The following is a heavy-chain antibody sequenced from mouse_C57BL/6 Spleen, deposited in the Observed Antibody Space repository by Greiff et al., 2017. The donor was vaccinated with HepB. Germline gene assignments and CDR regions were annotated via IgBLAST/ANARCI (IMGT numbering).Heavy chain of an antibody. CDR2: INYDGSST. D-gene: IGHD1-1*01. CDR1: GFTFSDYY. CDR3: ARADYGSSYNY. Sequence: EVQLVESEGGLVQPGSSMKLSCTASGFTFSDYYMAWVRQVPEKGLEWVANINYDGSSTYYLDSLKSRFIISRDNAKNILYLQMSSLKSEDTATYYCARADYGSSYNYWGQGTTPTVSS. J-gene: IGHJ2*01. V-gene: IGHV5-16*01.